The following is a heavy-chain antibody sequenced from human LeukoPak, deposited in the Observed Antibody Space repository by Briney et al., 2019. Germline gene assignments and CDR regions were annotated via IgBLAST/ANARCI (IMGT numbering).Heavy chain of an antibody. CDR2: IYTSGNT. V-gene: IGHV4-4*07. J-gene: IGHJ3*02. CDR1: AGSLSNDL. D-gene: IGHD5-18*01. Sequence: PSETLSLTCTVSAGSLSNDLWSWIRQPAGKGLEWIGRIYTSGNTNYNPSLKSRVTISVDTSRNQISLKLSSVTAADAALYYCARDGYTYGLRGFDMWGQGTMVTVSS. CDR3: ARDGYTYGLRGFDM.